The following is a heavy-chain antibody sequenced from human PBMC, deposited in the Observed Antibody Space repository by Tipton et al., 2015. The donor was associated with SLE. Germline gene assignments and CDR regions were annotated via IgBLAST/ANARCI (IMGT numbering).Heavy chain of an antibody. J-gene: IGHJ5*02. CDR2: INHSGST. CDR1: GGSISSSSYY. Sequence: TLSLTCTVSGGSISSSSYYWSWIRQPPGKGLEWIGEINHSGSTNYNPSLKSRVTISVDTSKNQFSLKLSSVTAADTAVYYCARRVAAASFDPWGQGTLVTVSS. CDR3: ARRVAAASFDP. D-gene: IGHD6-13*01. V-gene: IGHV4-39*07.